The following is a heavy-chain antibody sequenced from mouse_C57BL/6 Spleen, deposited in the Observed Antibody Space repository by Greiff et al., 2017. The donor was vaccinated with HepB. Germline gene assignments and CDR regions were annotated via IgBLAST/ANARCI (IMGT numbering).Heavy chain of an antibody. D-gene: IGHD1-1*02. V-gene: IGHV1-15*01. J-gene: IGHJ3*01. CDR1: GYTFTDYE. CDR2: IDPETGGT. CDR3: TRWRDYGPTWFAY. Sequence: QVHVKQSGAELVRPGASVTLSCKASGYTFTDYEMHWVKQTPVHGLEWIGAIDPETGGTAYNQKFKGKAKLTADKSSSTAYMELRSLTSEDSAVYYCTRWRDYGPTWFAYWGQGTLVTVSA.